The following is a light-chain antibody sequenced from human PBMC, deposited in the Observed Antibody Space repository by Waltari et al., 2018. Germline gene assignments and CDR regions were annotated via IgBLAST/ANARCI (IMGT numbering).Light chain of an antibody. CDR1: QSPLKSDGATN. V-gene: IGKV2D-29*01. CDR3: VQSLELPYT. CDR2: RVS. Sequence: IVMTQTPLSLSVTPGQSAAISCTSSQSPLKSDGATNLVWYWQKPGQTPQLLIYRVSNRFSGVPDRFSGSGSGTDFTLRISRMEAEDVGVYYCVQSLELPYTFGQGTKLEI. J-gene: IGKJ2*01.